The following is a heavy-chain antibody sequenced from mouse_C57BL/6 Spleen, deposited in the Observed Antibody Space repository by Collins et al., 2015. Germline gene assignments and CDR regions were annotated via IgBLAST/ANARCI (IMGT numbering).Heavy chain of an antibody. Sequence: QVQLQQPGAEPVKPGASVKLSCKASGYTFTSYWMQWIKQRPGQGLEWIGEIDPSDSYTNYNQKFKGKATLTVDTSSSTAYMQLSSLTSEDSAVYYCARVELYYFDYWGQGTTLTVSS. J-gene: IGHJ2*01. D-gene: IGHD4-1*01. CDR2: IDPSDSYT. CDR1: GYTFTSYW. CDR3: ARVELYYFDY. V-gene: IGHV1-50*01.